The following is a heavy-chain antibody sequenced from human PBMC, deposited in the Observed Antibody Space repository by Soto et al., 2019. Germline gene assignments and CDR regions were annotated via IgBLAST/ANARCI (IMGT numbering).Heavy chain of an antibody. Sequence: EASVKVSCKASGGTFSSYAISWVRQAPGQGLEWMGGIIPIFGTANYAQKFQGRVTITADESTSTAYMELSSLRSEDTAVYYCARANYYDSSGYTAEYFQHWGQGTLVTVPQ. CDR3: ARANYYDSSGYTAEYFQH. CDR2: IIPIFGTA. V-gene: IGHV1-69*13. D-gene: IGHD3-22*01. J-gene: IGHJ1*01. CDR1: GGTFSSYA.